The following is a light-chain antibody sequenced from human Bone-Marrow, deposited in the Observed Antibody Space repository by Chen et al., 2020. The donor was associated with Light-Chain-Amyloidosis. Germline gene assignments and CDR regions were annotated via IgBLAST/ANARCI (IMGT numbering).Light chain of an antibody. CDR1: QSISSY. CDR2: AAS. J-gene: IGKJ1*01. V-gene: IGKV1-39*01. CDR3: QQTFITPWA. Sequence: IQMTQSPSSLSASVGDRATITCRASQSISSYLNWYRQEPGKAPKLLIWAASSLHSGVPSRFRGSGSGTDFVLSITSLQPEDFATYYCQQTFITPWAFGQGTRVEI.